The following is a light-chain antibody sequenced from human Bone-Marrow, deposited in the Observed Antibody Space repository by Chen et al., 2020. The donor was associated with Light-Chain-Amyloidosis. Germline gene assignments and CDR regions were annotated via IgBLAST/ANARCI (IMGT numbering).Light chain of an antibody. V-gene: IGLV1-40*01. CDR3: QSYDSSLSVV. J-gene: IGLJ2*01. Sequence: QSVLTQPPSVSGGPGQRVTISCTGNNSNIGAGYDVHWYQQLPGTVPKLLIYLHSLRPSGFRDRFSCSRSGSSSSRGIAGLKAEDEADYYSQSYDSSLSVVFGGGTKLTVL. CDR2: LHS. CDR1: NSNIGAGYD.